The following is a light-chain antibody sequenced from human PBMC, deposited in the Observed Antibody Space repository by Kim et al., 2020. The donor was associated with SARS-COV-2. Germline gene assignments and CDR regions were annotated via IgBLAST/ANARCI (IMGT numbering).Light chain of an antibody. CDR3: NSRASSGTWV. CDR1: SLRSYY. J-gene: IGLJ3*02. CDR2: GKN. Sequence: SSELTQDPAVSVALGQTVRITCQGDSLRSYYASWYQQKPGQAPVLVIYGKNNRPSGIPDRFSGSSSGNTASLPITGAQAEDEADYYCNSRASSGTWVFGG. V-gene: IGLV3-19*01.